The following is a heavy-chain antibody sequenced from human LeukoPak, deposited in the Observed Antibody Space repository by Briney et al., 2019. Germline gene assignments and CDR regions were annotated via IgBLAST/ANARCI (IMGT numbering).Heavy chain of an antibody. D-gene: IGHD4-17*01. CDR1: GFTFSSYT. Sequence: GGSLRLSCAASGFTFSSYTMNWVRQAPGEGLEWVSSITGSGSDTYYADSVKGRFTISRDNAKNSLYLQMNSRRADDTAVYYCARDVYGDYANDYWGQGTLVTVSS. V-gene: IGHV3-21*01. J-gene: IGHJ4*02. CDR2: ITGSGSDT. CDR3: ARDVYGDYANDY.